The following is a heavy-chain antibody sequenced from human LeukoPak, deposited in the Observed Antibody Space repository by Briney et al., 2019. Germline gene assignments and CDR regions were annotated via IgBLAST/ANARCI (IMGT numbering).Heavy chain of an antibody. J-gene: IGHJ4*02. CDR3: ASAILPGIAAAGTLSFDY. D-gene: IGHD6-13*01. Sequence: PSETLSLTCTVSGGSISSGDYYWSWIRQPPGKGLEWIGYIYYSGSTYYNPSLKSRVTISVDRSKNQFSLKLSSVTAADTAVYYCASAILPGIAAAGTLSFDYWGQGTLVTVSS. V-gene: IGHV4-30-4*01. CDR2: IYYSGST. CDR1: GGSISSGDYY.